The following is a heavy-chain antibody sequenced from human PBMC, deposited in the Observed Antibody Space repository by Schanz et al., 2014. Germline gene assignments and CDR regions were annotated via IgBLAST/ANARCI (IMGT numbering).Heavy chain of an antibody. D-gene: IGHD1-26*01. CDR2: VCYDRSKK. CDR3: VKDLQRELLRDDHYYGMDV. J-gene: IGHJ6*02. CDR1: GFTFSSYG. V-gene: IGHV3-33*06. Sequence: LVESGGGGVQPGRSLRLSCAASGFTFSSYGMHWVRQVPGKGLEWVAVVCYDRSKKYYADSVKGRFTTSRDNSKNTMYLQMNSLRAEDTAVYYCVKDLQRELLRDDHYYGMDVWGEGPTVTVSS.